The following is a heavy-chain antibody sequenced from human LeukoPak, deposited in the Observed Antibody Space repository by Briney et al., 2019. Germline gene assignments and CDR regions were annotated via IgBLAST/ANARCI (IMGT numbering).Heavy chain of an antibody. V-gene: IGHV3-30*02. D-gene: IGHD3-10*01. CDR1: GFTFNLYG. J-gene: IGHJ4*02. Sequence: PGGSLRLSCVASGFTFNLYGMHWVRQAPGKGLEWVAFIRYDGSNKYYADSVKGRFTISRDNSKNTLYLQMNSLRAEDTAVYYCAKDQGRYGSGSYPFDYWGQGTLVTVSS. CDR2: IRYDGSNK. CDR3: AKDQGRYGSGSYPFDY.